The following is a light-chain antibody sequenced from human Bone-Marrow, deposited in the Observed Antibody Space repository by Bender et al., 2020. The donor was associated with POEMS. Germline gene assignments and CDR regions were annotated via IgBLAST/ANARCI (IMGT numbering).Light chain of an antibody. CDR3: ATWDDSLNGWV. CDR2: NNI. J-gene: IGLJ3*02. V-gene: IGLV1-44*01. Sequence: QSVLTQPPSASGTPGQRVTISCSGSSSKFGSYPVNWYQQLPGAAPKLVIFNNIPRPSGVPDRFSGSNSGTSASLAISGLLSDDEADFYWATWDDSLNGWVFGGGTKLTVL. CDR1: SSKFGSYP.